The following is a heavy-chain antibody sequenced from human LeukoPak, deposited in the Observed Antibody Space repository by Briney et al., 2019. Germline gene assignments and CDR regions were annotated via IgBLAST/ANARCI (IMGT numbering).Heavy chain of an antibody. CDR3: ARASDILTPSYFDY. CDR2: ISGSGSST. CDR1: GFTFSSYA. Sequence: GGSLRLSCAASGFTFSSYAMSWVRQAPGKGLEWVSGISGSGSSTYYADSVKGRFTISRDNSKNTLYLQMRAEDTAVYYCARASDILTPSYFDYWGQETLVTVSS. V-gene: IGHV3-23*01. J-gene: IGHJ4*02. D-gene: IGHD3-9*01.